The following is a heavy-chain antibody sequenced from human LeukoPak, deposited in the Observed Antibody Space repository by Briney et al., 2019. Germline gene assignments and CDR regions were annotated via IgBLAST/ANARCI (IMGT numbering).Heavy chain of an antibody. CDR1: GYTFTSYG. J-gene: IGHJ4*02. V-gene: IGHV1-18*01. CDR3: ARDAYSSGWSDFDY. CDR2: ISAYNGNT. D-gene: IGHD6-19*01. Sequence: GASVEVSCKASGYTFTSYGISWVRQAPGQGLEWMGWISAYNGNTNYAQKLQGRVTMTTDTSTSTAYMELRSLRSDDTAVYYCARDAYSSGWSDFDYWGQGTLVTVSS.